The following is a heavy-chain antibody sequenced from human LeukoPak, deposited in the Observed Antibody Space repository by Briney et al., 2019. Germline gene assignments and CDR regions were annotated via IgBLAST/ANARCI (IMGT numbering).Heavy chain of an antibody. J-gene: IGHJ6*03. CDR3: ARDRGGIAVAGKSYYYYYYMDV. Sequence: ASVKDSCKASGYTFTSYGISWVRQAPGQGLEWMGWISAYNGNTNYAQKLQGRVTMTTDTSTSTAYMELRSLRSDDTAVYYCARDRGGIAVAGKSYYYYYYMDVWGKGTTVTVSS. D-gene: IGHD6-19*01. CDR1: GYTFTSYG. V-gene: IGHV1-18*01. CDR2: ISAYNGNT.